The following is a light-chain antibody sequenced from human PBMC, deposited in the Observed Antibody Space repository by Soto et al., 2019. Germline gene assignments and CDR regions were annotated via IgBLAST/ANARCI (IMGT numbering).Light chain of an antibody. CDR2: TTN. V-gene: IGLV7-43*01. CDR1: TGAVTSGNY. J-gene: IGLJ3*02. Sequence: QTVVTQDPSLTVSPGGTVTLTCASSTGAVTSGNYLSWLQQKPGQTPRTLIYTTNSRHSWTPARFSGSRLGGTAALTLSGVQHEDESEYNCLLYYGGAQLVFGGGTKLTVL. CDR3: LLYYGGAQLV.